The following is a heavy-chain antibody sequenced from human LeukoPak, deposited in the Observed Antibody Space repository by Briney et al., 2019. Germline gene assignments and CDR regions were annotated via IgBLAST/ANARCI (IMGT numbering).Heavy chain of an antibody. CDR2: ISPNSGGT. CDR3: ARQLETTSWFDY. V-gene: IGHV1-2*06. D-gene: IGHD2-2*01. J-gene: IGHJ4*02. Sequence: ASVKVSCKASGYTFSDYYLHWVRVAPGQGVEWMGRISPNSGGTDYAQKFQGKVTMTRDASISTVYMDLNRLRSDDTAIYYCARQLETTSWFDYWGQGTLVIVSS. CDR1: GYTFSDYY.